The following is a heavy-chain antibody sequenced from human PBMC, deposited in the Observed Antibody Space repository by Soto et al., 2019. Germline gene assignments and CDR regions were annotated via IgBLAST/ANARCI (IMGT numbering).Heavy chain of an antibody. CDR1: GCSISSYY. CDR3: ACYYYDSSGYYYRDY. D-gene: IGHD3-22*01. V-gene: IGHV4-59*01. Sequence: SETLSLTCTVSGCSISSYYWSWIRRPPGKGLEWIGYIYYSGSTNYNPSLKSRVTISVDTSKNQFSLKLSSVTAADTAVYYCACYYYDSSGYYYRDYWGQGTLVTVSS. J-gene: IGHJ4*02. CDR2: IYYSGST.